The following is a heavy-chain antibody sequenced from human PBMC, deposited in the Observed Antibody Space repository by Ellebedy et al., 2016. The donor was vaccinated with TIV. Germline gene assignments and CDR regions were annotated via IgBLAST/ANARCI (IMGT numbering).Heavy chain of an antibody. J-gene: IGHJ6*03. V-gene: IGHV3-11*04. CDR1: GFTFSDYY. CDR3: ARDYPGDGTLWSGYFIRTDYYYMDV. Sequence: GESLKISXAASGFTFSDYYMTWIRQAPGEGLEWVSYFSTSGGTVYHADSVKGRFTISRDNAKNSLFLQMNSLRAEDTAVYYCARDYPGDGTLWSGYFIRTDYYYMDVWGKGTTVTVSS. D-gene: IGHD3-3*01. CDR2: FSTSGGTV.